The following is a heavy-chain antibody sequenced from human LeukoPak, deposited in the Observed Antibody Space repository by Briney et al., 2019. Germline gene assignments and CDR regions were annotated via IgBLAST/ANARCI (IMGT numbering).Heavy chain of an antibody. D-gene: IGHD3-22*01. Sequence: SETLSFTCTVSGGSISSYYWSWIRQPPGKGLEWIGYIYYSGSTNYNPSLKSRVTISVDTSKNQFSLKLSSVTAADTAVYYCARGSDRIPYYYDSSGYYYAFDIWGQGTMVTVSS. CDR3: ARGSDRIPYYYDSSGYYYAFDI. CDR2: IYYSGST. CDR1: GGSISSYY. J-gene: IGHJ3*02. V-gene: IGHV4-59*08.